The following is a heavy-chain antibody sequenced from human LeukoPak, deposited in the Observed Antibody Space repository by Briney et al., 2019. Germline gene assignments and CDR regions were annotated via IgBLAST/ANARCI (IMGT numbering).Heavy chain of an antibody. V-gene: IGHV3-7*01. J-gene: IGHJ4*02. Sequence: GGSLRLSCVASGFSFSSNWMGWVRQAPGKGLEWVANIKQVGSEEYYVDSVKGRFTLSRDSAKNSLYLQMNSLSAEDTAVYYCARGIAAYYFDHWGQGTLVTVSS. CDR3: ARGIAAYYFDH. D-gene: IGHD6-6*01. CDR1: GFSFSSNW. CDR2: IKQVGSEE.